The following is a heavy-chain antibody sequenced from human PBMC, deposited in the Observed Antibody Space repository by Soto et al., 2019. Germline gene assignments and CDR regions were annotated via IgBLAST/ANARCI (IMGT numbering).Heavy chain of an antibody. D-gene: IGHD3-10*01. CDR1: GYTFTSYY. CDR3: ARDKVRSYYGSGSYYPTLGNYYYCMDV. V-gene: IGHV1-46*01. Sequence: ASVKVSCKASGYTFTSYYMHWVRQAPGQGLEWMGIINPSGGSTSYAQKFQGRVTMTRDTSTSTVYMELSSLRSEDTAVYYCARDKVRSYYGSGSYYPTLGNYYYCMDVWGQGTTVTVSS. CDR2: INPSGGST. J-gene: IGHJ6*02.